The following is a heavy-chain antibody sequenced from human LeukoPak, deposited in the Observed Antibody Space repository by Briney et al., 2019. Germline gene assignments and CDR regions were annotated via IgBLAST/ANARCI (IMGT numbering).Heavy chain of an antibody. Sequence: GGSLRLSRVASVFTFDDYAMHWVRPAPGKGLEWVSGITWNSDNIEYADSVKGRFTISRDNAKNSLHLQMNRLGADDMALYYCVRDRDSTGYYDYWGQGTLVTVSS. CDR3: VRDRDSTGYYDY. D-gene: IGHD3-22*01. J-gene: IGHJ4*02. V-gene: IGHV3-9*03. CDR2: ITWNSDNI. CDR1: VFTFDDYA.